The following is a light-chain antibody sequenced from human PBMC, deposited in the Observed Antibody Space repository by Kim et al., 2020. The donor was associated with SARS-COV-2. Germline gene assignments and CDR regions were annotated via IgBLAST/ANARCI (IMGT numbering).Light chain of an antibody. Sequence: EIVLTQSPGTLSLSPGERATLSCRASQSVRSNYLAWFQQKPGQAPRLLVYGASSRATGIPDRFSGSGSGTDFTLTTSRLEPEDFAVYYCQQYDSPPRTFGQGTKVDIK. V-gene: IGKV3-20*01. CDR2: GAS. J-gene: IGKJ1*01. CDR1: QSVRSNY. CDR3: QQYDSPPRT.